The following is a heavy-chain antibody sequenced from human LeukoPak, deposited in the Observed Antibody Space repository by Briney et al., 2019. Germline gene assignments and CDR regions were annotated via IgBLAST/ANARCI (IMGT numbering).Heavy chain of an antibody. CDR2: ISSTSTYI. J-gene: IGHJ4*02. V-gene: IGHV3-21*01. D-gene: IGHD2-15*01. CDR3: ARGGGNFDY. Sequence: TGGSLRLSCAASEVTFSSYTINWVRQAPGKGLEWVSSISSTSTYISYADSVKGRFTISRDNAKNSLYLQMNSLRAEDTAVYYCARGGGNFDYWGQGTLVTVSS. CDR1: EVTFSSYT.